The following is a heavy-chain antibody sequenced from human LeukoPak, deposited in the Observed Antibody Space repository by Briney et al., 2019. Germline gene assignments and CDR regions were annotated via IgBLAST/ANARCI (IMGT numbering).Heavy chain of an antibody. D-gene: IGHD6-6*01. J-gene: IGHJ5*02. Sequence: ASVKVSCKVSGSTLTELSMHWVRQAPGKGLEWMGGFDSEDGETSYAQKFQGRVTMTEDTSTDTAYMELSSLRSEDTAGYYCATVFGESIAARSPIERYNWFDPWGQGTLVTVSS. CDR3: ATVFGESIAARSPIERYNWFDP. CDR1: GSTLTELS. V-gene: IGHV1-24*01. CDR2: FDSEDGET.